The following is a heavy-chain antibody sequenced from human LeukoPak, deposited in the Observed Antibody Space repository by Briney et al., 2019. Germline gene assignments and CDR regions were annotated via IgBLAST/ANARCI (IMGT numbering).Heavy chain of an antibody. J-gene: IGHJ2*01. V-gene: IGHV4-34*01. Sequence: SETLSLTCAVYGGSFSGYYWSWIRQPPGKGLEWIGEINHSGSTNYNPSLKSRVTISVDTSKNQFSLKLSPVTAADTAVYYCARSKWLVRALNWYFDLWGRGTLVTVSS. D-gene: IGHD6-19*01. CDR3: ARSKWLVRALNWYFDL. CDR2: INHSGST. CDR1: GGSFSGYY.